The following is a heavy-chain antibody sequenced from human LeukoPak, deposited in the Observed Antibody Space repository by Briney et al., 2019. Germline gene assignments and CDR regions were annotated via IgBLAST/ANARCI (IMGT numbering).Heavy chain of an antibody. CDR1: GFTFSSYS. D-gene: IGHD3-3*01. J-gene: IGHJ4*02. V-gene: IGHV3-21*01. Sequence: GSLILSCAASGFTFSSYSMNWVRQAPGKGLEWVSSISSSSSYIYYADSVKGRFTISRDNAKNSLYLQMNSLRAEDTAVYYCARGAGGFGVVNDYWGQGTLVTVSS. CDR2: ISSSSSYI. CDR3: ARGAGGFGVVNDY.